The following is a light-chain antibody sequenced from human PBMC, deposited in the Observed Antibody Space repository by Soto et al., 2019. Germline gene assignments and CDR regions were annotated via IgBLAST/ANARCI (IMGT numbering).Light chain of an antibody. CDR3: QQYHSYST. Sequence: DTQMTQSPSTLSASVGDRVTFTCRASQSVSSWLAWYQQKPGKAPRLLIYDASSLESGVPSRFSGRGSGTEFTLTISSLQPDYFATYYCQQYHSYSTFAQGTKVEIK. CDR1: QSVSSW. J-gene: IGKJ1*01. V-gene: IGKV1-5*01. CDR2: DAS.